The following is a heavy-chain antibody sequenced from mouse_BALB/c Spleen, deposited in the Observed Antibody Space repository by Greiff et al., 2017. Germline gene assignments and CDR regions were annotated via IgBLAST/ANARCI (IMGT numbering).Heavy chain of an antibody. CDR1: GYTFSSYW. V-gene: IGHV1-9*01. CDR2: ILPGSGST. J-gene: IGHJ4*01. Sequence: VKLVESGAELMKPGASVKISCKATGYTFSSYWIEWVKQRPGHGLEWIGEILPGSGSTNYNEKFKGKATFTADTSSNTAYMQLSSLTSEDSAVYYCARRVIAMDYWGQGTSVTVSS. CDR3: ARRVIAMDY. D-gene: IGHD2-13*01.